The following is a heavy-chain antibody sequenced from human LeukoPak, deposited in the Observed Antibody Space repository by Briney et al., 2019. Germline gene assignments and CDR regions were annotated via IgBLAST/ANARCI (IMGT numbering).Heavy chain of an antibody. V-gene: IGHV3-66*01. D-gene: IGHD3-10*01. Sequence: GGSLRLSCSVSGLTVRDNFFDWVRQAPGKGLEWVSIVYNSGKTFYGDSVKGRFTISRDRSKNTLYLQMNRLRVEDTAVYYCVGGDFDYWGQGALVTVSS. J-gene: IGHJ4*02. CDR1: GLTVRDNF. CDR3: VGGDFDY. CDR2: VYNSGKT.